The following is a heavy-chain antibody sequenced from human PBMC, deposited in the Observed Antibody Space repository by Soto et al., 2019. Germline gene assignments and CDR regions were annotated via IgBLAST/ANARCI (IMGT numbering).Heavy chain of an antibody. Sequence: QVQLQESGPGLVKPSQTLSLTCTVSGGSISSGGYYWSWIRQHPGKGLEWIGYIYYSGSTYYNPSLKSRVTISVDTSKNQFSLKLSSVTATDTAVYYCARSNWNYPYYFDYWGQGTLVTVSS. CDR1: GGSISSGGYY. CDR3: ARSNWNYPYYFDY. CDR2: IYYSGST. D-gene: IGHD1-7*01. J-gene: IGHJ4*02. V-gene: IGHV4-31*03.